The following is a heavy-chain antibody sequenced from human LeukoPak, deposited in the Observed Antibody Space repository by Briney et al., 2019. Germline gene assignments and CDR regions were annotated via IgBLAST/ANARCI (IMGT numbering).Heavy chain of an antibody. CDR3: AREDSTSCVDY. V-gene: IGHV3-30*09. CDR2: ISYDGSNK. D-gene: IGHD2-2*01. CDR1: GFTFGSYA. J-gene: IGHJ4*02. Sequence: PGGSLRLSCAASGFTFGSYAIHWVRQAPGKGLEWVAVISYDGSNKYYADSVKGRLAISRDNSKNTLYLQMNSLRVEDTAVYYYAREDSTSCVDYWGQGTLVTVSS.